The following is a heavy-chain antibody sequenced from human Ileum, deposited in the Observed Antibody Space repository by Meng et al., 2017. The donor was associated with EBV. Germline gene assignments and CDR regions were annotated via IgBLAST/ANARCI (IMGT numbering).Heavy chain of an antibody. CDR3: ARSSPIVRGLDY. Sequence: KLPEPGHELVKPSGTLSLTWAVFGCSGSGSAWWSWVRQPPGKGLEWIGEVYHDGATNYHPSLKSRVTISLDKSKNEVNLHLNSLTAADTAVYFCARSSPIVRGLDYWGQGTLVTVSS. J-gene: IGHJ4*02. CDR2: VYHDGAT. CDR1: GCSGSGSAW. D-gene: IGHD3-10*01. V-gene: IGHV4-4*02.